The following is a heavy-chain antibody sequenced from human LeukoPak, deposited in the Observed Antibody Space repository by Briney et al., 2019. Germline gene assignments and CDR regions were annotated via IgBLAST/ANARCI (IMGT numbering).Heavy chain of an antibody. CDR3: ARDLYPNAYFDY. V-gene: IGHV3-33*01. CDR1: GFTFSSYG. CDR2: IWYDGSNK. Sequence: QPGRSLRLSCAASGFTFSSYGMHWVRQAPGKGLEWVAVIWYDGSNKYYADSVKGRFTISRDNSKNTLYLQMNSLRAEDTAVYYCARDLYPNAYFDYWGQGTLVTVSS. J-gene: IGHJ4*02.